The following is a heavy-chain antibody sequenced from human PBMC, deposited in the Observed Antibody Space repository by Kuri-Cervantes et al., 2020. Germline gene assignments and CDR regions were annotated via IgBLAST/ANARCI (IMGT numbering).Heavy chain of an antibody. D-gene: IGHD5-12*01. CDR1: GGSFSGYY. J-gene: IGHJ4*02. Sequence: LETLSLTCAVYGGSFSGYYWSWIRQPPGKGLEWIGEINHSGSTNYNPSLKSRVTISVDTSKNQFSLKLSSVTAADTAVYYCARGGIVATINYWGQGTLVTVSS. V-gene: IGHV4-34*01. CDR2: INHSGST. CDR3: ARGGIVATINY.